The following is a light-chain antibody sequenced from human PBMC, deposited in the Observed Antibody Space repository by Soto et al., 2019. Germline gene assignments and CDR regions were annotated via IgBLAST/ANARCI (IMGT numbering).Light chain of an antibody. CDR2: KVS. CDR3: MQGAQWPT. V-gene: IGKV2-30*01. CDR1: QSLVYSDGYTY. J-gene: IGKJ2*01. Sequence: DIVMTQSPLSLSVTLGQPASISCRSSQSLVYSDGYTYLNWSQQRPGQSPRRLIYKVSNRDSGVPDRFSGSWSGTDFTLKISRVEAEDVGVYYCMQGAQWPTFGQGTKLDIK.